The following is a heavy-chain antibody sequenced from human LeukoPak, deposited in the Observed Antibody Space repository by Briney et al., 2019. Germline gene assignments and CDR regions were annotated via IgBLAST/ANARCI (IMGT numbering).Heavy chain of an antibody. D-gene: IGHD3-10*01. Sequence: PGGSLRLSSAPSGFTFSSYSMNWVRQAPGKGLEWISYISSSSSAMYYADSVKGRFTISRDKAKNSLYLQMNSLRDEDTAVYYCARGWNRGDYWGQGTLVTVSS. CDR3: ARGWNRGDY. CDR1: GFTFSSYS. CDR2: ISSSSSAM. V-gene: IGHV3-48*02. J-gene: IGHJ4*02.